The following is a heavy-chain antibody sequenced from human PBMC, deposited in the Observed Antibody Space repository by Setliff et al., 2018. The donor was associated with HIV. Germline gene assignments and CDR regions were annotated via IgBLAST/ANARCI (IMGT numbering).Heavy chain of an antibody. CDR1: GASFVGDNH. J-gene: IGHJ4*02. V-gene: IGHV4-30-4*01. Sequence: PSETLSLTCAVSGASFVGDNHWSWIRQTPERGLEWIAYFMYTDIHYVNYLNYRNPSLASRLSISVDKSKNLFSLTLSSVTAADTAVYYCARARSDWYNVRPYYFDLWGQGTPVTVSS. CDR3: ARARSDWYNVRPYYFDL. D-gene: IGHD6-19*01. CDR2: FMYTDIHYVNYLN.